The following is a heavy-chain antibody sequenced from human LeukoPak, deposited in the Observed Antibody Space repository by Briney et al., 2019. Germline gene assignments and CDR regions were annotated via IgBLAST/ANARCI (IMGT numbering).Heavy chain of an antibody. CDR2: IYYSGST. CDR3: ARGPYSRKFDP. Sequence: SETLSLTCTVSGGSISSYYWSWIRQPPGKGLEWIGYIYYSGSTNYDPSLKSRVTISVDTSKNQFSLKLSSVTAADTAVYYCARGPYSRKFDPWGQGTLVTVSS. D-gene: IGHD6-13*01. CDR1: GGSISSYY. V-gene: IGHV4-59*01. J-gene: IGHJ5*02.